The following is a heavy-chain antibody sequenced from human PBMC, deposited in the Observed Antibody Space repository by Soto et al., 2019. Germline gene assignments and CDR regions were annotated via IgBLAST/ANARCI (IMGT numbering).Heavy chain of an antibody. CDR3: AKDGDFGEDGPAEYFEH. CDR2: TTGSGANK. D-gene: IGHD4-17*01. V-gene: IGHV3-23*01. CDR1: GFTFKNYG. Sequence: EVNLLESGGGLVQPGESLRISCVGSGFTFKNYGMTWVRQAPGKGLEWVSGTTGSGANKHYADSVRGRFTISRDNSKKTVYLEMKSLRVEDTAVYYCAKDGDFGEDGPAEYFEHWGQGTLVTVSS. J-gene: IGHJ1*01.